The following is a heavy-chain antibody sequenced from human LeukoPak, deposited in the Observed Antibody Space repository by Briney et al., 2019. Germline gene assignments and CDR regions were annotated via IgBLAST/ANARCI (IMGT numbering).Heavy chain of an antibody. CDR1: GDSISSYY. V-gene: IGHV4-59*08. J-gene: IGHJ1*01. CDR3: TRLGRSGSCKSGFCYGLYFQH. CDR2: IYYSGST. D-gene: IGHD2-15*01. Sequence: PSETLSLTCTVSGDSISSYYWSWIRQPPGKGLEWIGYIYYSGSTNYNPSLKSRVTISIDTSKNQFSLKLSSVTAADTAVDYCTRLGRSGSCKSGFCYGLYFQHWGQGTLVTVSS.